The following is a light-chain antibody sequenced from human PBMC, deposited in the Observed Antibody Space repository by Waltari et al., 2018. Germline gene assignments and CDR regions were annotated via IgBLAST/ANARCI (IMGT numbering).Light chain of an antibody. CDR2: DNY. V-gene: IGLV1-51*01. J-gene: IGLJ2*01. CDR3: ATWDNSLTAVV. CDR1: SPNLWHNL. Sequence: QSVLTQPPSVSAAPGQTVTISCSGSSPNLWHNLVSWYHQLPGATPKLLIYDNYKRPSGIPDRFSASKSGTSATLDITGLQIGDEADYYCATWDNSLTAVVFGGGTKLTVL.